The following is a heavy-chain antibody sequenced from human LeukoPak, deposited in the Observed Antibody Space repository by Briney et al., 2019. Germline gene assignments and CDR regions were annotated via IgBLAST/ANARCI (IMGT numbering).Heavy chain of an antibody. CDR2: ISNGGSI. CDR1: GFSISSYA. J-gene: IGHJ4*02. Sequence: PGGSLRLSCAASGFSISSYALHWVRQAPGKGLQYVSGISNGGSIDYANSVKGRFTISRDNSKNTLYLQMGSLRPEDMAVYYCARDFSYGSGFDYWGQGILSPSPQ. CDR3: ARDFSYGSGFDY. D-gene: IGHD5-18*01. V-gene: IGHV3-64*01.